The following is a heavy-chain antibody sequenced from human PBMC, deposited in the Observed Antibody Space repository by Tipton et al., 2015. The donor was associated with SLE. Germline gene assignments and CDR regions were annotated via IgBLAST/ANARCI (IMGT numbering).Heavy chain of an antibody. CDR1: GFTFRNYA. CDR2: LSGYSGSI. V-gene: IGHV3-23*01. D-gene: IGHD3-22*01. Sequence: SLRLSCAASGFTFRNYAMAWVRPAPGKGLQWVSSLSGYSGSINYADSVKGRFTISRDNSQQTLFLQMNSMRVDDTAVYYCAKAGDYDNFLDSWGQGTLVTVSS. J-gene: IGHJ4*02. CDR3: AKAGDYDNFLDS.